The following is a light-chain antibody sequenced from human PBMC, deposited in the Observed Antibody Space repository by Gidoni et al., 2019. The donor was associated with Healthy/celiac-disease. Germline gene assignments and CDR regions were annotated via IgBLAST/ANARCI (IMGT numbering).Light chain of an antibody. CDR3: QQGSNWRYT. J-gene: IGKJ2*01. Sequence: DIVLTQSPATLSLSPGERATLSCRASQSVSSYLVWYQQKPGQAPRLLIYEASNRATGIPARFSGSGSGTDFTLNISSVEPEDVGVYYCQQGSNWRYTFXXXTKLEIK. CDR1: QSVSSY. V-gene: IGKV3-11*01. CDR2: EAS.